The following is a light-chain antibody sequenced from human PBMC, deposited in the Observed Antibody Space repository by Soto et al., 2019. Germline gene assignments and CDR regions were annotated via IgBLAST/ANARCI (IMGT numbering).Light chain of an antibody. V-gene: IGLV2-14*01. J-gene: IGLJ3*02. CDR1: SSDVGANNF. CDR3: SSYANTYNWV. CDR2: GVT. Sequence: QSALTQHASVSGSPGQSITISCTGTSSDVGANNFVSWYQQHPGKAPKLLIYGVTNRPSGVSNRFSGSKSGNTASLSISGLQADDDGDYYCSSYANTYNWVFGGGTQLTVL.